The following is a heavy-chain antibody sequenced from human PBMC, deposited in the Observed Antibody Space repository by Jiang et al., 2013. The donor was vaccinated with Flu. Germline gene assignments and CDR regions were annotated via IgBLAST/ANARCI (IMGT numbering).Heavy chain of an antibody. V-gene: IGHV2-70*11. D-gene: IGHD4-17*01. CDR3: ARSDTVTVFDY. CDR1: GFSLNTGGMC. CDR2: IDWNDDK. J-gene: IGHJ4*02. Sequence: TLTCTFSGFSLNTGGMCVSWIRQPPGKALEWLARIDWNDDKHYNPSLKTGLTISKDTSKNQVVLTMTNMDPVDTGTYYCARSDTVTVFDYWGQGSLVTVSS.